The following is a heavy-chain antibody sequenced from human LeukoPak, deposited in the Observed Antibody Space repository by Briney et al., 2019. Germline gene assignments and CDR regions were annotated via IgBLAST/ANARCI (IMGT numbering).Heavy chain of an antibody. CDR3: AKGSSAIRPYYFDY. CDR1: GFTFSSYA. J-gene: IGHJ4*02. CDR2: ISGGGDST. D-gene: IGHD3-10*01. Sequence: PGGSLRLSCAASGFTFSSYAMTWVRQAPVKGLEWLSAISGGGDSTWYADSVKGRSTISRDNSKNTLSLQMNSLRAEDTTVYYCAKGSSAIRPYYFDYWGQGILVTVSS. V-gene: IGHV3-23*01.